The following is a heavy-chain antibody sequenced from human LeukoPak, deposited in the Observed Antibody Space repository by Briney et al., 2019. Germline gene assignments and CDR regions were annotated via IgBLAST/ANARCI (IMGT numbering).Heavy chain of an antibody. CDR1: GFLFSNYG. CDR2: ISLSGDTT. V-gene: IGHV3-23*01. J-gene: IGHJ4*02. Sequence: QPGGSLRLSCAFSGFLFSNYGMSWVRQAPGRGLEWVSRISLSGDTTHYTDSVKGRFTISRDNSKNTLFLQMNNLRVEDTAVYYCARVKTMIIVVSLFDYWGQGTLVTVSS. CDR3: ARVKTMIIVVSLFDY. D-gene: IGHD3-22*01.